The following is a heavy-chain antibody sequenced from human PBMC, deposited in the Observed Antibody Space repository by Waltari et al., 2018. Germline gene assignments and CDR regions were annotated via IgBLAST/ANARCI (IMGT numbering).Heavy chain of an antibody. Sequence: DVQLVQSGAEVKKSGDSLKISCQAFGYIFTDYWIGWVGQVHGKGLGWVGSIYPVDSDTRYSPSFEGQVTISADWSTNNAFLKWNSLRPSDTAIYYCARLALSSRPFGNPNYFDPWGHGTQVTVSS. CDR1: GYIFTDYW. CDR3: ARLALSSRPFGNPNYFDP. CDR2: IYPVDSDT. V-gene: IGHV5-51*03. J-gene: IGHJ5*02. D-gene: IGHD4-4*01.